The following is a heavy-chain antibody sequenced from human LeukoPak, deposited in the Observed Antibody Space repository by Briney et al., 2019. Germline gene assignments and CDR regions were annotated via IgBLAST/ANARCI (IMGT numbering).Heavy chain of an antibody. Sequence: GASVKVSCKASGYTFTGYYMHWVRQAPGQGLEWMGWISTYNGNTNYAQRLQDRVTMTTDTSTSTAYMELRSLRSDDTAVYYCAKNPGYSSGWYGGSVREYYFDYWGQGTLVTVSS. V-gene: IGHV1-18*04. CDR3: AKNPGYSSGWYGGSVREYYFDY. CDR2: ISTYNGNT. CDR1: GYTFTGYY. J-gene: IGHJ4*02. D-gene: IGHD6-19*01.